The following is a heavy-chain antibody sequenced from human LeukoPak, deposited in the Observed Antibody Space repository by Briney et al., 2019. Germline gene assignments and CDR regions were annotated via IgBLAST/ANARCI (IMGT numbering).Heavy chain of an antibody. CDR2: TSYDGSNK. J-gene: IGHJ4*02. CDR3: ARDGSYYYGSGSYSDFDY. CDR1: GFTFSSYA. Sequence: GGSLRLSCAASGFTFSSYAMHWVRQAPGKGLEWVAVTSYDGSNKYYADSVKGRFTISRDNSKNTLYLQMNSLRAEDTAVYYCARDGSYYYGSGSYSDFDYWGQGTLVTVSS. V-gene: IGHV3-30*04. D-gene: IGHD3-10*01.